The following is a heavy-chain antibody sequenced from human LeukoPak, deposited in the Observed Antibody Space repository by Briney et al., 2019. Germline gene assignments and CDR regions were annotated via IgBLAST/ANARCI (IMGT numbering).Heavy chain of an antibody. CDR3: PRVPDYYSYAMDV. CDR2: ISADNGNT. Sequence: ASVKVSCKTSGYTFTSYVLSWGRDAPGQGLEWMGWISADNGNTNNAQQLKARVTMTTATSTSPAYMELRSLRSDDPAVYYCPRVPDYYSYAMDVWGQGNTVTVSS. V-gene: IGHV1-18*01. CDR1: GYTFTSYV. J-gene: IGHJ6*02.